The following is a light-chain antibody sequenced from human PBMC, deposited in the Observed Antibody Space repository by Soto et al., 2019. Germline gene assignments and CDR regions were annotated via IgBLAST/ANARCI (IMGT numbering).Light chain of an antibody. CDR1: SSDVGAYNY. V-gene: IGLV2-14*01. CDR2: EVS. CDR3: SSYTIISTLV. J-gene: IGLJ2*01. Sequence: QSALTQPASVSGSPGQSITISCTGTSSDVGAYNYVSWYQQHPGKAPKLMIYEVSNRPSGVSNRFSGSKSGNTASLTISGLQAEDEADYYCSSYTIISTLVVGGGTELTVL.